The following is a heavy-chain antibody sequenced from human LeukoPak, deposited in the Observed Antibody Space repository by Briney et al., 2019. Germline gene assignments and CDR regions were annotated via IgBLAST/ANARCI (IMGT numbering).Heavy chain of an antibody. D-gene: IGHD1-26*01. CDR3: ARENSGSYREFDY. J-gene: IGHJ4*02. CDR1: GGSISSYY. Sequence: SETLPLTCTVSGGSISSYYWSWIRQPAGKGLEWIGRIHTSGSTNYNASLKSRVSMSVDTSKNQFSLKLSSVTAADTAVFYCARENSGSYREFDYWGQGTLVTVSS. V-gene: IGHV4-4*07. CDR2: IHTSGST.